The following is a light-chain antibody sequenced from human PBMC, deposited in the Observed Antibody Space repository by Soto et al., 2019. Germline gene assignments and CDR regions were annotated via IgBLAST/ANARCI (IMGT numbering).Light chain of an antibody. CDR3: QHYNNWPPWT. V-gene: IGKV3-15*01. CDR1: QNVRSN. Sequence: IVMTQSPATLSVSPGERATLSCRARQNVRSNLAWYQQKPGQAPSLLIYGASTRAIGIPARFSGSGSGTEFTLTISSLQSEDFAVYYCQHYNNWPPWTFGQGTKVDIK. CDR2: GAS. J-gene: IGKJ1*01.